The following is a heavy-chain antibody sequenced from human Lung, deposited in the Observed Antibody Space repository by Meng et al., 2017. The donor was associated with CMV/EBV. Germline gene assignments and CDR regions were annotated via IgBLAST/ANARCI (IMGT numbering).Heavy chain of an antibody. Sequence: ASXXVSXKASGYTFNNYAIITWVRQAPGEGLEWMGQISTYTGNTIYAQKLQGRVTMTTDTSTSTAYMELRSLRSDDSSVYYCAREYDGSGNYGMDVWGPGNXVNGAS. D-gene: IGHD3-22*01. CDR2: ISTYTGNT. CDR1: GYTFNNYA. CDR3: AREYDGSGNYGMDV. V-gene: IGHV1-18*01. J-gene: IGHJ6*02.